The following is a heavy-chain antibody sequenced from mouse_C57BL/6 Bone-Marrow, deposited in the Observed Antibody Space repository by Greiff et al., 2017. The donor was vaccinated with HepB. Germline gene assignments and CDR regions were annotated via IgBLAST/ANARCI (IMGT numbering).Heavy chain of an antibody. CDR3: VRQGGYDHYYAMDY. V-gene: IGHV10-1*01. CDR2: IRSKSNNYAT. J-gene: IGHJ4*01. CDR1: GFSFNTYA. Sequence: EVKLEESGGGLVQPKGSLKLSCAASGFSFNTYAMNWVRQAPGKGLEWVARIRSKSNNYATYYADSVKDRFTISRDDSESMLYLQMNNLKTEDTAMYYCVRQGGYDHYYAMDYWGQGTSVTVSS. D-gene: IGHD2-2*01.